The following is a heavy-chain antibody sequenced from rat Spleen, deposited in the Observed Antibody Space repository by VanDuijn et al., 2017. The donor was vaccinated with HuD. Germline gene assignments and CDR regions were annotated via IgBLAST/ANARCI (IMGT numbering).Heavy chain of an antibody. J-gene: IGHJ1*01. CDR3: TRVTGKPYWYFDF. CDR2: ISPSGGST. CDR1: GFIFSDYA. Sequence: EVQLVESGGGLVQPGRSLKLSCAASGFIFSDYAMAWVRQAPKKGLEWVATISPSGGSTYYRDSVKGRFTISRDNAKSTLYLQMNSLRSEDTATYYCTRVTGKPYWYFDFWGPGTMVTVSS. D-gene: IGHD5-1*01. V-gene: IGHV5-17*01.